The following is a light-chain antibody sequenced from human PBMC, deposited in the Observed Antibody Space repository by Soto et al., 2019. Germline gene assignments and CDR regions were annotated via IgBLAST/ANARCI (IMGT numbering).Light chain of an antibody. CDR2: EVS. CDR1: SSDVGGYNY. J-gene: IGLJ1*01. CDR3: SSSAGNNNLV. V-gene: IGLV2-8*01. Sequence: QSALTQPPSASGSPGQSVTISCTGTSSDVGGYNYVSWYQHHPGKAPKLMIFEVSKRPSGVPDRFSGSKSGNTASLIVSGLQAEDEADYYCSSSAGNNNLVFGTGTKVTVL.